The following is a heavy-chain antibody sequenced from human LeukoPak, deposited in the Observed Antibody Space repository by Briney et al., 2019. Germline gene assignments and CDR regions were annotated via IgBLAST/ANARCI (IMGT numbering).Heavy chain of an antibody. J-gene: IGHJ4*02. CDR1: GFTFTDHY. D-gene: IGHD5-24*01. V-gene: IGHV1-2*02. Sequence: GASMKVSCKSSGFTFTDHYIHWVRQAPGQGLEWMGYIGPHSTFTSSPQEFQGRVTMTRNTSISTAYMELSSLRSEDTAVYYCARTEKRWLQLPGVWGQGTLVTVSS. CDR2: IGPHSTFT. CDR3: ARTEKRWLQLPGV.